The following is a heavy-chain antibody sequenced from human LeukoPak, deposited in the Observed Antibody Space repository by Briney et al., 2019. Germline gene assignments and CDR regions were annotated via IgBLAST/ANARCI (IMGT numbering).Heavy chain of an antibody. Sequence: PGGSLRLSCAASGFTFSSYGMHWVRQAPGKGLEWVAFIRYDGSNKYYADSVKGRFTISRDNSKNTLYPQMNSLRAEDTAVYYCAKRGEGVSNTWYMNNWFDPWGQGTLVTVSS. D-gene: IGHD6-13*01. V-gene: IGHV3-30*02. CDR3: AKRGEGVSNTWYMNNWFDP. J-gene: IGHJ5*02. CDR1: GFTFSSYG. CDR2: IRYDGSNK.